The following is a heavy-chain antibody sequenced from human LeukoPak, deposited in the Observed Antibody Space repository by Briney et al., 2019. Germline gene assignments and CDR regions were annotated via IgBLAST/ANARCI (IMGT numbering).Heavy chain of an antibody. J-gene: IGHJ4*02. V-gene: IGHV3-7*01. Sequence: PGGSLRLSCAASGFTFSNFWMTWVRQAPGKGLEWVANIKHDSTTKYYVDSVKGRFTISRDNAKNTLYLQMNSLRAEDTAVYYCAGRADASGTFVKYWGQGTLVTVSS. CDR1: GFTFSNFW. D-gene: IGHD3-10*01. CDR2: IKHDSTTK. CDR3: AGRADASGTFVKY.